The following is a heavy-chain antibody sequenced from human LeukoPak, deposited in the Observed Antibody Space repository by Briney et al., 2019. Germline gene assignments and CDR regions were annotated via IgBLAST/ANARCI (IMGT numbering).Heavy chain of an antibody. D-gene: IGHD6-19*01. Sequence: PGGSLRLSCAASGFTDNTNHMSWVRQAPGKGLVWVSRINSDGSSTTYADSVKGRFTISRDNAKNTLYLQMNSLRAEDTALYFCARVIAVASSWFDPWGQGTLVTVSS. CDR2: INSDGSST. CDR3: ARVIAVASSWFDP. CDR1: GFTDNTNH. J-gene: IGHJ5*02. V-gene: IGHV3-74*01.